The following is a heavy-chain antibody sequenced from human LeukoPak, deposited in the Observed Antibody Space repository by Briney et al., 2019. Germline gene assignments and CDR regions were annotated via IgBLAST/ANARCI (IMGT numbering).Heavy chain of an antibody. D-gene: IGHD3-10*01. Sequence: SSETLSLTCTVSGGSISSYYWSWIRQPAGKGLEWVGHIFTSGSTNYNPSLKSRVTMSVDTSKNQFSLKLSSVTAADTAVYYCARDQITMVRGVIMTEAFDIWGQGTMVTVSS. V-gene: IGHV4-4*07. CDR1: GGSISSYY. CDR2: IFTSGST. J-gene: IGHJ3*02. CDR3: ARDQITMVRGVIMTEAFDI.